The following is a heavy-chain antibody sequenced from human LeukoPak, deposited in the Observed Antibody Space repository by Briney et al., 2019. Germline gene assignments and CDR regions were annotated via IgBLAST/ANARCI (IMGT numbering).Heavy chain of an antibody. D-gene: IGHD3-10*01. J-gene: IGHJ4*02. Sequence: GGSLRLSCAASGFTFSDYSMNWVRQAPGKGLEWVSSISSTSSYMYYADSVKGRFTISRDNAKNSLYLHLNSLRVEDTAMYYCARHSSGSYYAYWGQGTLVTVSS. CDR2: ISSTSSYM. V-gene: IGHV3-21*01. CDR1: GFTFSDYS. CDR3: ARHSSGSYYAY.